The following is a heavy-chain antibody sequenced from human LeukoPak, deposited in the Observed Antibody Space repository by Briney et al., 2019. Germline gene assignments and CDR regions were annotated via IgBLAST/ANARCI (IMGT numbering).Heavy chain of an antibody. CDR2: ISGSGGST. CDR1: GFTFSSYA. J-gene: IGHJ4*02. V-gene: IGHV3-23*01. D-gene: IGHD6-13*01. CDR3: AKHIPGYSSGWYVSLPGY. Sequence: GGSLRLSCAASGFTFSSYAMSWVRQAPGEGLEWVSAISGSGGSTYYADSVKGRFTISRDNSKNTLYLQMNSLRAEDTAVYYCAKHIPGYSSGWYVSLPGYWGQGTLVTVSS.